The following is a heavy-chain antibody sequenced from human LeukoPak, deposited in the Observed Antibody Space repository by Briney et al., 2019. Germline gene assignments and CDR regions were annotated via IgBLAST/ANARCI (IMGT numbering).Heavy chain of an antibody. CDR2: ISTGGST. V-gene: IGHV4-4*07. D-gene: IGHD3-3*01. CDR3: WRDHNEYDFFSDAYLGYFDF. Sequence: SETLSLTCTVSGGSISSYYWGWIRQPAGKGLEWLGRISTGGSTTYNTSLKRRISISVGLCADQFSLRIRSVTAGGTGSYYWWRDHNEYDFFSDAYLGYFDFCGQGVLVTVSS. CDR1: GGSISSYY. J-gene: IGHJ4*02.